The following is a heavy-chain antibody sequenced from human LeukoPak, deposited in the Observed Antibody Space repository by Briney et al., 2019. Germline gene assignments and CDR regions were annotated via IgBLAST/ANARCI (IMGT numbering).Heavy chain of an antibody. J-gene: IGHJ4*02. CDR2: MNPNSGNT. D-gene: IGHD5-24*01. Sequence: ASVKVSCKASGYTFTSYDINWVRQATGQGLEWMGWMNPNSGNTGYAQKFQGRVTITADESTSTAYMELSSLRSEDTAVYYCARTTKDPRDGYKANYFDYWGQGTLVTVSS. CDR3: ARTTKDPRDGYKANYFDY. CDR1: GYTFTSYD. V-gene: IGHV1-8*03.